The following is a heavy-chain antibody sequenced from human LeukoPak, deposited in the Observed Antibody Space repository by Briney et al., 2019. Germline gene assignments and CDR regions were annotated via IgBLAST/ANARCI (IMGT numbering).Heavy chain of an antibody. CDR1: GYTFTNYA. Sequence: ASVKVSCKASGYTFTNYAMNWVRQAPGQGLEWMGWINPKSGGTVYAQKFQGRVTMTRDTSSSTAYMELSRLRFDDTVVYYCARGPRITIFGVVMANDAFDIWGQGTMVTVSS. D-gene: IGHD3-3*01. CDR2: INPKSGGT. J-gene: IGHJ3*02. V-gene: IGHV1-2*02. CDR3: ARGPRITIFGVVMANDAFDI.